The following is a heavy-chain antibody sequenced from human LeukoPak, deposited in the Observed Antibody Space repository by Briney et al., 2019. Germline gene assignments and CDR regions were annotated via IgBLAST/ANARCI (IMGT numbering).Heavy chain of an antibody. Sequence: GGSVRLSCAASGLSDRSKYMSWVRQAPGKGLEWVSVMRSDGVARYADSVAGGFTIPRDSSKNAVYLQRSSLRGEDTAVYYCAREGSGYTSGCNDAFDLWGQGTMVTVSS. D-gene: IGHD5-12*01. V-gene: IGHV3-53*01. CDR1: GLSDRSKY. CDR2: MRSDGVA. CDR3: AREGSGYTSGCNDAFDL. J-gene: IGHJ3*01.